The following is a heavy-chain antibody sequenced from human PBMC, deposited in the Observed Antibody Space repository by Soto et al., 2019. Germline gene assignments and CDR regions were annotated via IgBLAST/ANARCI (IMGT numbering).Heavy chain of an antibody. Sequence: SETLSLTCTVSGGSISSSSYYWGWIRQPPGKGLEWIGSIYYSGSTYYNPSLKSRVTISVDTSKNQFSLKLSSVTAADTAVYYCASLESDSSSWIDAFDIWGQGTMVTVSS. D-gene: IGHD6-13*01. CDR1: GGSISSSSYY. CDR2: IYYSGST. CDR3: ASLESDSSSWIDAFDI. V-gene: IGHV4-39*01. J-gene: IGHJ3*02.